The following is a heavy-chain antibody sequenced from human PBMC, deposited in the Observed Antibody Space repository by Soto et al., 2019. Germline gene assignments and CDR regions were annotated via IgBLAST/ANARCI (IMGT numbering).Heavy chain of an antibody. J-gene: IGHJ5*02. CDR2: ISGSGATT. D-gene: IGHD3-16*02. Sequence: GGSLRLSCPASGFTFSTYAMSWVRQTPGKGLDWVSTISGSGATTYYADSVKGRFTIARDNSNNTLSLQMNSLRAEDTAVYYCAHIGSLGAPGNLWGQGILVTVSS. CDR3: AHIGSLGAPGNL. CDR1: GFTFSTYA. V-gene: IGHV3-23*01.